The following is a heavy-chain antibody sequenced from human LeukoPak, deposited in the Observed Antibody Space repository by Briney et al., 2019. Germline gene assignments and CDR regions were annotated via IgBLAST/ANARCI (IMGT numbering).Heavy chain of an antibody. V-gene: IGHV3-23*01. Sequence: GGSLRLSCAASGFTFSSYAMSWVRQAPGKGLEWVSAISGSGGSTYYADSVKGRFTISRDNSKNTLYLQMNSLRAEDTALYYCAKSSRLQARDSGYERVDAFDIWGQGTMVTVSS. D-gene: IGHD5-12*01. J-gene: IGHJ3*02. CDR1: GFTFSSYA. CDR3: AKSSRLQARDSGYERVDAFDI. CDR2: ISGSGGST.